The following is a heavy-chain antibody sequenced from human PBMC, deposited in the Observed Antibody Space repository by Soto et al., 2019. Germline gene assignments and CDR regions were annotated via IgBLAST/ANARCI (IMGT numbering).Heavy chain of an antibody. CDR3: ARAGYYDSSGFDY. Sequence: SETLSLTCAVSGGSISSGGYSWSWIRQPPGKGLEWIGYIYHSGSTYYNPSLKSRVTISVDRSKNQFSLKLSPVTAADTAVYYCARAGYYDSSGFDYWGQGTLVTVSS. D-gene: IGHD3-22*01. CDR1: GGSISSGGYS. J-gene: IGHJ4*02. V-gene: IGHV4-30-2*01. CDR2: IYHSGST.